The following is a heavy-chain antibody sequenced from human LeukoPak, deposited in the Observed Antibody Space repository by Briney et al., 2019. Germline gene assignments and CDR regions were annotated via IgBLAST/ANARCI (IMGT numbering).Heavy chain of an antibody. CDR2: ISGSGGST. Sequence: QSGGSQRLSCAASGFTFSSYAMSWVRQAPGKGLEWVSAISGSGGSTYYADSVKGRFTISRDNSKNTLYLQMNSLRAEDTAVYYCAKVRGYSYGYFDYWGQGTLVTVSS. J-gene: IGHJ4*02. D-gene: IGHD5-18*01. CDR1: GFTFSSYA. V-gene: IGHV3-23*01. CDR3: AKVRGYSYGYFDY.